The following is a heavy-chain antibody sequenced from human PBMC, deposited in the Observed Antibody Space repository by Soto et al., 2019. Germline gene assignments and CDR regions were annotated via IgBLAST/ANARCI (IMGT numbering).Heavy chain of an antibody. D-gene: IGHD3-22*01. CDR2: IYYRGST. CDR3: ARSSLIYYYDSSGYYSPYLYTPDY. V-gene: IGHV4-59*05. Sequence: SETLSLTYLVSVGSLSYYYWGWIRQPPGKGLEWIGSIYYRGSTYYNPSLKSRVTISVDTSKNQFSLKLSSETAAYTDVYYCARSSLIYYYDSSGYYSPYLYTPDYWGQGTLVTVSS. J-gene: IGHJ4*02. CDR1: VGSLSYYY.